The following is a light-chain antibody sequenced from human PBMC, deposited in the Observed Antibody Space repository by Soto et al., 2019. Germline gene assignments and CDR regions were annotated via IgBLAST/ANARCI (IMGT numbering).Light chain of an antibody. CDR3: CSYTGSTSWV. Sequence: QSALTQPASVSGSPGQSITISCTGTSSDVGSYNLVSRYQHHPGKAPKVMIYDVSERPSGVSNRFSGSKSGNTASLTISGLQAEDEADYYCCSYTGSTSWVFGGGTKLTVL. CDR2: DVS. V-gene: IGLV2-23*02. J-gene: IGLJ3*02. CDR1: SSDVGSYNL.